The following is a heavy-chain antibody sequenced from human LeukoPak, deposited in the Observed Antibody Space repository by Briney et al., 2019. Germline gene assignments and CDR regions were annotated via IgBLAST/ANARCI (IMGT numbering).Heavy chain of an antibody. V-gene: IGHV4-59*05. D-gene: IGHD3-10*01. CDR2: IYYSGST. Sequence: SETLSLTCTVSGGSISSYYWSWIRQPAGKGLEWIGSIYYSGSTYYNPSLKSRVTISVDTSQNQFSLKLSSVTAADTAVYYCITMVRGVTYTFDYWGQGTLVTVSS. J-gene: IGHJ4*02. CDR3: ITMVRGVTYTFDY. CDR1: GGSISSYY.